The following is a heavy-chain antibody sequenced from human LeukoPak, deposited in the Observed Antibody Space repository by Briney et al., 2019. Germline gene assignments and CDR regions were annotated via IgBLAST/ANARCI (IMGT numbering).Heavy chain of an antibody. Sequence: PGGSLRLSCAASGFTFDDYAMSWVRQTPGKGLEWVSDINWNGGSTGYADSVKGRFTISRDNAKYSLYLEMNSLRAEDTALYHCARGGYGSGSYYYYYYYMDVWGKGTTVTVSS. J-gene: IGHJ6*03. D-gene: IGHD3-10*01. V-gene: IGHV3-20*01. CDR3: ARGGYGSGSYYYYYYYMDV. CDR1: GFTFDDYA. CDR2: INWNGGST.